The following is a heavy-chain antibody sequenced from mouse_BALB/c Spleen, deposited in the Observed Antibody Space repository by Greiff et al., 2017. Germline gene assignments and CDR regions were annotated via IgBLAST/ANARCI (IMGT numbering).Heavy chain of an antibody. CDR2: ISSGGST. CDR3: ARDYYDYDDGYLDY. D-gene: IGHD2-4*01. CDR1: GFTFSSYA. Sequence: EVKLMESGGGLVKPGGSLKLSCAASGFTFSSYAMSWVRQTPEKRLEWVASISSGGSTYYPDSVKGRFTISRDNARNILYLQMSSLRSEDTAMYYCARDYYDYDDGYLDYWGQGTTLTVSS. V-gene: IGHV5-6-5*01. J-gene: IGHJ2*01.